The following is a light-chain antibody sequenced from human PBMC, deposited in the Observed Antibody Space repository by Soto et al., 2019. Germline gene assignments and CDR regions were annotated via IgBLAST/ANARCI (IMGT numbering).Light chain of an antibody. J-gene: IGKJ1*01. V-gene: IGKV3-15*01. CDR3: QQYNDWLWT. CDR2: SSS. CDR1: QRISTN. Sequence: DIEMTQSPPILSVSPVEGATLSCRASQRISTNLAWYQHIPGQAPRLLIVSSSRRPTDVPARFSGSGSGTDFTLTITSLQSEDFAVYYCQQYNDWLWTFGQGTKVDIK.